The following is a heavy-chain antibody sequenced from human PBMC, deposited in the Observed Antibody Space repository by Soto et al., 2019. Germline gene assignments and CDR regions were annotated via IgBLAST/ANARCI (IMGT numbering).Heavy chain of an antibody. V-gene: IGHV6-1*01. D-gene: IGHD3-10*01. CDR1: GDSVSSNSAA. Sequence: SQTLSLTCAISGDSVSSNSAAWNWIRQSPSRGLEWLGRTYYRSKWYNDYAVSVKSRITINPDTSKNQFSLQLNSVTPEDTAVYYCARDVTMVRGVTTQSYYYYGMDVWGQVTTVTVSS. CDR3: ARDVTMVRGVTTQSYYYYGMDV. J-gene: IGHJ6*02. CDR2: TYYRSKWYN.